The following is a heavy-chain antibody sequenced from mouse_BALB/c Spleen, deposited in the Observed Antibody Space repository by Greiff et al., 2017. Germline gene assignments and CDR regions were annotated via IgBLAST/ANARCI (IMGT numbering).Heavy chain of an antibody. CDR1: GFSLTGYG. D-gene: IGHD2-2*01. J-gene: IGHJ4*01. Sequence: QVHVKQSGPGLVAPSQSLSITCTVSGFSLTGYGVNWVRQPPGKGLEWLGMIWGDGSTDYNSALKSRLSISKDNSKSQVFLKMNSLQTDDTARYYCAREGVWLRRDYAMDYWGQGTSVTVSS. CDR2: IWGDGST. V-gene: IGHV2-6-7*01. CDR3: AREGVWLRRDYAMDY.